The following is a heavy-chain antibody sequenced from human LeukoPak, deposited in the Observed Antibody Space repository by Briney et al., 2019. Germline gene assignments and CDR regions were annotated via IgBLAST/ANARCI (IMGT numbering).Heavy chain of an antibody. V-gene: IGHV4-4*02. CDR3: ASQKGSYDFDY. D-gene: IGHD1-26*01. J-gene: IGHJ4*02. CDR2: IYHSGST. Sequence: SETLSLTCAVSGASISSRNWWSWVRQPPGKGLEWIGEIYHSGSTNYNPSLKSRVTISVDKSKNQFSLKLSSVTAADTAVYYCASQKGSYDFDYWGQGTLVTVSS. CDR1: GASISSRNW.